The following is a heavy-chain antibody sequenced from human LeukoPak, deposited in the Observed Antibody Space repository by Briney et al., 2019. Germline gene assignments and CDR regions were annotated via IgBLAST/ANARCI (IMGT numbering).Heavy chain of an antibody. V-gene: IGHV3-21*01. D-gene: IGHD3-22*01. CDR3: ARDGGGYYDSSGEWGDY. J-gene: IGHJ4*02. CDR2: ISSSSSYI. Sequence: GGSLRLSCAASGFTFSSYSMKWVRQAPGKGLEWVSSISSSSSYIYYADSVKGRFTISRDNAKNSLYLQMNSLRAEDTAVYYCARDGGGYYDSSGEWGDYWGQGTLVTVSS. CDR1: GFTFSSYS.